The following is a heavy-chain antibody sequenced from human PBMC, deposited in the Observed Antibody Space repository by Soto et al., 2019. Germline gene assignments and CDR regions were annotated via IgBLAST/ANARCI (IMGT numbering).Heavy chain of an antibody. J-gene: IGHJ4*02. CDR1: GESMSSYY. Sequence: SETLSLTCTVFGESMSSYYWTWIRQPPGKGLEWIGYIYYSGSTTYTPSLRSRVTMSVDTSKNQFSLRLSSVTAADTAVYYCARAKSNYQTFDHWGQGSQVTVSS. D-gene: IGHD4-4*01. CDR2: IYYSGST. V-gene: IGHV4-59*01. CDR3: ARAKSNYQTFDH.